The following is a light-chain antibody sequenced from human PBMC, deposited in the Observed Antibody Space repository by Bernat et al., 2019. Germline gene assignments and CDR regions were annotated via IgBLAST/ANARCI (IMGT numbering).Light chain of an antibody. Sequence: EIVLTQSPGTLSLSPGERVTLSCRASQSVGGNYLAWYQQKPGQAPRLLIYGPSSRATGIPDRFSGSGSGTDFTLTISRLEPEDFAMYYCPQYGDSVTFGGGTKVEIK. CDR1: QSVGGNY. CDR2: GPS. CDR3: PQYGDSVT. J-gene: IGKJ4*01. V-gene: IGKV3-20*01.